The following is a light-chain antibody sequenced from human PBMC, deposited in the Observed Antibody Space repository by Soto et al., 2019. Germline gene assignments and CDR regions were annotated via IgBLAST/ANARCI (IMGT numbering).Light chain of an antibody. Sequence: ETVMTQSPVTLSVSPGEGATLSCRASQTINNNLAWYQQKPGQAPRLLIYGASRRAIGVPARFSGSGSGTEFTLTISSLQSEDFAVYYCLHYNNGPRFGQGTKVDVK. CDR1: QTINNN. J-gene: IGKJ1*01. CDR2: GAS. V-gene: IGKV3-15*01. CDR3: LHYNNGPR.